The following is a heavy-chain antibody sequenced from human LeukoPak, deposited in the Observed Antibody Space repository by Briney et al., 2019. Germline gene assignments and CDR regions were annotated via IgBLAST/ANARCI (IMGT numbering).Heavy chain of an antibody. CDR2: INHSGST. CDR1: GGSFSGYY. V-gene: IGHV4-34*01. CDR3: ARVQWELRTFDY. J-gene: IGHJ4*02. D-gene: IGHD1-26*01. Sequence: PSETLSLTCAVYGGSFSGYYWSWIRQPPGKGLEWIGEINHSGSTNYNPSLKSRVTISVDTSKNQFSLKLSSVTAADTAVYYCARVQWELRTFDYWGQGTLVTVSS.